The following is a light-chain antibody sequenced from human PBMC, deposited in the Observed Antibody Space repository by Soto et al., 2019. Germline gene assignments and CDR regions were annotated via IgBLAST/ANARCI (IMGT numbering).Light chain of an antibody. CDR2: YDS. Sequence: SYELTQPPSVSVAPGKTARITCGGNNSGSKSEHWYQQKPGQAPVLVIYYDSDRPSGIPERFSGSNSGNTATLTISRVEAGDEADYYCQVWDSSSDPFYVFGTGTKVTVL. V-gene: IGLV3-21*04. CDR1: NSGSKS. CDR3: QVWDSSSDPFYV. J-gene: IGLJ1*01.